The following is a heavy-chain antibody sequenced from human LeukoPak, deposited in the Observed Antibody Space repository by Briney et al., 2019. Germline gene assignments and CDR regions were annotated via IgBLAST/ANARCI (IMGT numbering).Heavy chain of an antibody. CDR1: GGSISSYY. D-gene: IGHD3-10*01. V-gene: IGHV4-59*08. CDR3: ARHKPTGSYPLEL. Sequence: PSETLSLTCTVSGGSISSYYWSWIRQAPGKGLEWIGNIYYSGTTNYNPSLKSRVTISVDTSKNQFSLKLSSVTAADTAVYYCARHKPTGSYPLELWGQGTLVTVSS. CDR2: IYYSGTT. J-gene: IGHJ4*02.